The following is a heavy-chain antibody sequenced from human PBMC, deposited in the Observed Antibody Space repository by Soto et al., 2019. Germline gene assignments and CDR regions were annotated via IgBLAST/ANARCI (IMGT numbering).Heavy chain of an antibody. J-gene: IGHJ6*02. CDR2: INHSGST. CDR3: ATRHASITTFGVVINDYYYGMDV. D-gene: IGHD3-3*01. Sequence: EILSLTCALYGGSLSGYYWSWIRQPPGKGLELIGEINHSGSTNYNPSLKSRVTISVDTSKNQFSLKLSSVTAADTAVYYCATRHASITTFGVVINDYYYGMDVWGQGTTVTVSS. V-gene: IGHV4-34*01. CDR1: GGSLSGYY.